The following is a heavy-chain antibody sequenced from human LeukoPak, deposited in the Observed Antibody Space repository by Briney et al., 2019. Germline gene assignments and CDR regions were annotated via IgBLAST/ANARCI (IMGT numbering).Heavy chain of an antibody. J-gene: IGHJ4*02. D-gene: IGHD2-15*01. V-gene: IGHV3-23*01. CDR2: ISGSGGST. CDR3: AREGGSEDY. CDR1: GGSINNYY. Sequence: PSETLSLTCTVSGGSINNYYWSWIRQPPGKGLEWVSAISGSGGSTYYADSVKGRFTISRDNSKNTLYLQINSLRAEDTAVYYCAREGGSEDYWGQGTLVTVSS.